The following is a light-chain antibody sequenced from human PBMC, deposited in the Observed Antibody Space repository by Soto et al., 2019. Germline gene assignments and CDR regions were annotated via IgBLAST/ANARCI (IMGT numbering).Light chain of an antibody. J-gene: IGLJ1*01. CDR2: ENN. Sequence: QSALTQPPSVSAAPGQKVTISCSGSSSNIGNNYVSRYQQLPGTAPKLLIYENNKRPSGIPDRFSGSKSGTSATLGITGLQTGDEADYYCGTWDSSLSAGGYVFGTGTRSPS. V-gene: IGLV1-51*02. CDR3: GTWDSSLSAGGYV. CDR1: SSNIGNNY.